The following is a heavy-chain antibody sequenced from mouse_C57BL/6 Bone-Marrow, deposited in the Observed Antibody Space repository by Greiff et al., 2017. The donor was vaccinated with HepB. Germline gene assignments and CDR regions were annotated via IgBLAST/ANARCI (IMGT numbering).Heavy chain of an antibody. D-gene: IGHD1-1*01. V-gene: IGHV1-26*01. J-gene: IGHJ2*01. CDR1: GYTFTDYY. Sequence: EVQLQQSGPELVKPGASVKISCKASGYTFTDYYMNWVKQSHGKSLEWIGDINPNNGGTSYNQKFKGKATLTVDKSSSTAYMELRSLTSEDSAVYYCARGGVVATDYWGQGTTLTVSS. CDR2: INPNNGGT. CDR3: ARGGVVATDY.